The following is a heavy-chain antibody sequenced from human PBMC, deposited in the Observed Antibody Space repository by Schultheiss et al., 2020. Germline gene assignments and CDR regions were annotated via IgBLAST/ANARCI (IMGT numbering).Heavy chain of an antibody. CDR1: GGSISSGGYY. Sequence: SETLSLTCAVYGGSISSGGYYWSWIRQPPGKGLEWIGYIYYSGSTNYNPSLKSRVTISVDTSKNQFSLKLSSVTAADTAVYYCARLLPSSGWLTNFDYWGQGTLVTVSS. D-gene: IGHD6-19*01. CDR3: ARLLPSSGWLTNFDY. J-gene: IGHJ4*02. V-gene: IGHV4-61*08. CDR2: IYYSGST.